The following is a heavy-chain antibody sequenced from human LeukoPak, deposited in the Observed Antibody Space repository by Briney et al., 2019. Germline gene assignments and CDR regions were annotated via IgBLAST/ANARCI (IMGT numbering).Heavy chain of an antibody. V-gene: IGHV3-21*04. D-gene: IGHD2-2*01. CDR3: AKGGKTIMCPTSCYDY. J-gene: IGHJ4*02. CDR1: GFTFSSYS. CDR2: ISSSSSYI. Sequence: GGSLRLSCAASGFTFSSYSMNWVRQAPGKGLEWVSSISSSSSYIYYADSVKGRFTISRDNAKNSLYPQMNSLRAEDTAVYYCAKGGKTIMCPTSCYDYWGQGTLVTVSS.